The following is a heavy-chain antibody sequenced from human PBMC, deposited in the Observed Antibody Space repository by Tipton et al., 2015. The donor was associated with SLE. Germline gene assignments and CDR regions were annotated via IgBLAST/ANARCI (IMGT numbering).Heavy chain of an antibody. CDR1: GFTFSSYA. V-gene: IGHV3-30*04. CDR2: ISYDGSHK. CDR3: ASKLTNWADY. Sequence: SLRLSCAASGFTFSSYAMHWVRQAPGKGLEWVALISYDGSHKYYADSVKGRFTISRDNSRNTLYLQMNSLRAEDTAVYYCASKLTNWADYWGQGTLVTVSS. D-gene: IGHD7-27*01. J-gene: IGHJ4*02.